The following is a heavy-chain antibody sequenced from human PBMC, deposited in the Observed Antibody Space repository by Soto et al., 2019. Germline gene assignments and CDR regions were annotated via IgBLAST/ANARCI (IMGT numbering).Heavy chain of an antibody. Sequence: QVQLVQSGAEVKKPGSSVKVSCKASGGTFSSYTISWVRQAPGQGLEWMGRIIPILGIANYAQKFQGRVTITADKTTSTAYMGLSSLRSEDTAVYYWARDPYCGGDCYSSYGMDVWGQGTTVTVSS. CDR2: IIPILGIA. J-gene: IGHJ6*02. D-gene: IGHD2-21*02. V-gene: IGHV1-69*08. CDR3: ARDPYCGGDCYSSYGMDV. CDR1: GGTFSSYT.